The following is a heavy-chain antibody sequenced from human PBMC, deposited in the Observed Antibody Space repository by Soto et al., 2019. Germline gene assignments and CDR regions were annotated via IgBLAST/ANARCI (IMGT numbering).Heavy chain of an antibody. CDR1: GGSFSGYY. CDR3: ARHKYSSGWYYYGMDV. CDR2: INHSGST. Sequence: PSETLSLTYAVYGGSFSGYYWSGIRQPPGKGLEWIGEINHSGSTNYNSSLKSRVTISVDTSKNQFSLKLSSVTAADTAVYYCARHKYSSGWYYYGMDVWGQGTTVTVSS. D-gene: IGHD6-19*01. V-gene: IGHV4-34*01. J-gene: IGHJ6*02.